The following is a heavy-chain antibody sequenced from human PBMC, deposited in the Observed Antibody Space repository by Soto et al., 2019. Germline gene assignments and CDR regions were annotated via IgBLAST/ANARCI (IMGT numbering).Heavy chain of an antibody. CDR3: ARDIVATIQGDY. D-gene: IGHD5-12*01. J-gene: IGHJ4*02. CDR2: ISAYNGNT. Sequence: QVQLVQSGPEVRKPGASVKVSCKASGYTFNHYAISWVRQAPGKGLEWMGWISAYNGNTNYAQKFEGRVTMTTDSPTSTASLEVSSLRYDDTAVYYCARDIVATIQGDYWGQGTLVTVSS. V-gene: IGHV1-18*04. CDR1: GYTFNHYA.